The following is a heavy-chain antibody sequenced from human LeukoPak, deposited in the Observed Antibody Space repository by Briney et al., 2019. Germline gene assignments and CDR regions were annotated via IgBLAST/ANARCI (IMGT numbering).Heavy chain of an antibody. V-gene: IGHV3-21*04. Sequence: GGSLRLSCAASGFTFSSYSMNWVRQAPGKGLEWVSSISSSSYIYYADSVKGRFTISRDNAKNSLYLQMNSLRAEDTAVYYCAKSQTTYSGSYYGIWGQGTMVTVSS. CDR1: GFTFSSYS. CDR3: AKSQTTYSGSYYGI. D-gene: IGHD1-26*01. CDR2: ISSSSYI. J-gene: IGHJ3*02.